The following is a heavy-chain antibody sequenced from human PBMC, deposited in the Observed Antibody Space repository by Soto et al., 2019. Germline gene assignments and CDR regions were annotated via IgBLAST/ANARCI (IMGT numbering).Heavy chain of an antibody. CDR2: IDWDNDK. CDR3: ARLTKQWLTGFEL. Sequence: VSGPTLVNPTQTLTLTCTLSGVSLTSREMCVGWIRQPPGKALEWLALIDWDNDKYYSTSLKTRLTIAKDTSKNQVILTMTNMGPVDTGSYYCARLTKQWLTGFELWGRGTLVTVSS. CDR1: GVSLTSREMC. D-gene: IGHD3-9*01. V-gene: IGHV2-70*01. J-gene: IGHJ2*01.